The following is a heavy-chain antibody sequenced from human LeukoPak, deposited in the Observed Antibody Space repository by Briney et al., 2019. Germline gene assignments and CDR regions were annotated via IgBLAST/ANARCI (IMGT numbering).Heavy chain of an antibody. J-gene: IGHJ1*01. D-gene: IGHD6-19*01. V-gene: IGHV5-51*01. CDR3: ARLGVAVAGTKYFQH. CDR1: GYSFTSYW. Sequence: GESLKISCNGSGYSFTSYWIGWVRPMPGKGLEWMGIIYPGDSDTRYSPSFQGQVTISADKSISTAYLQWSSLKASDTAMYYCARLGVAVAGTKYFQHWGQGTLVTVSS. CDR2: IYPGDSDT.